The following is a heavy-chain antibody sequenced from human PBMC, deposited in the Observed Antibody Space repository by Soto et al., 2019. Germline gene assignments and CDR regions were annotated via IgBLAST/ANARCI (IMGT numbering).Heavy chain of an antibody. V-gene: IGHV3-23*01. Sequence: GGSLRLSCAASGFTFSSYAMSWVRQAPGKGLEWVSAISGSGGSTYYADSVKGRFTISRDNSKNTLYLQMNSLRAEDTAVYYCAKQSGPRQQLVVPIDYWGQGTLVTVSS. CDR3: AKQSGPRQQLVVPIDY. CDR1: GFTFSSYA. J-gene: IGHJ4*02. CDR2: ISGSGGST. D-gene: IGHD6-6*01.